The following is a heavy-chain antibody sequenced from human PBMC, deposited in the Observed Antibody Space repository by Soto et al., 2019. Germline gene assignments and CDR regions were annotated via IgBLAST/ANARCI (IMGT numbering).Heavy chain of an antibody. D-gene: IGHD3-16*01. V-gene: IGHV1-3*01. CDR3: VRVRRDDSAYSPVDH. Sequence: QVQLVQSEAEVKEPETSVNLACRTSGYTFNEYSLQWVRQAPGQRLEWMGWITSVNGDTRCSQKFEGRLTLTRDTSANVASMVLGGLKPEDSSTYYCVRVRRDDSAYSPVDHWWHGTQLTVSA. CDR1: GYTFNEYS. J-gene: IGHJ4*01. CDR2: ITSVNGDT.